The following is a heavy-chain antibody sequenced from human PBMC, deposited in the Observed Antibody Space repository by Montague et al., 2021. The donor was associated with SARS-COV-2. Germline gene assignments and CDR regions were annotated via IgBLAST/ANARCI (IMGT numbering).Heavy chain of an antibody. CDR2: FNTRDGST. V-gene: IGHV3-23*01. CDR3: VSYGSSWEYFDY. CDR1: GLTPDSYV. D-gene: IGHD2-15*01. J-gene: IGHJ4*02. Sequence: SLRLSCAASGLTPDSYVMTWVRPAPGKGLEWVSSFNTRDGSTYYSDSAKGRFSISRDRSNNTLYLEMSSLRAEDTALYYCVSYGSSWEYFDYWGRGTLVTVSS.